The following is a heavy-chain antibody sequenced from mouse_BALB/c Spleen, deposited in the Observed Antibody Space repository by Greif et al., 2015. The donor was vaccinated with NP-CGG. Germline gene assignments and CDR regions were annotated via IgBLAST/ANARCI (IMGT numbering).Heavy chain of an antibody. J-gene: IGHJ2*01. CDR1: GYTFTSSW. V-gene: IGHV1S130*01. CDR3: ARDWYFDY. CDR2: IHPNSGNT. D-gene: IGHD4-1*01. Sequence: QVQLQQSGSVLVRPGASVKLSCEASGYTFTSSWMHWAKQRPGQGLEWIGEIHPNSGNTNYNEKFKGKATLTVDTSSSTAYVDLSSLTSEDSAVYYCARDWYFDYWGQGTTLTVSS.